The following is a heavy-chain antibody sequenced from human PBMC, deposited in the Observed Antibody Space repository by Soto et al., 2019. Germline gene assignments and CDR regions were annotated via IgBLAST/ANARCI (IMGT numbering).Heavy chain of an antibody. J-gene: IGHJ4*02. CDR2: IYHSGST. CDR3: AAGGGLPRYY. Sequence: QLQLQESGSGLVKPSQTLSLTCAVSGGSISSGGYSWSWLRQPPGKGLEWIGYIYHSGSTYYNPSLNSRVTISVDRSKNQFSLQLSSVTAADTAVYYCAAGGGLPRYYWGQGTLVTVSS. V-gene: IGHV4-30-2*01. D-gene: IGHD5-12*01. CDR1: GGSISSGGYS.